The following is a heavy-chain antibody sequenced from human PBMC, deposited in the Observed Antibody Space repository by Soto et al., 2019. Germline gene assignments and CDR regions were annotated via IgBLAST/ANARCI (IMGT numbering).Heavy chain of an antibody. J-gene: IGHJ4*02. Sequence: EVQLEESGGGLVQPGGSQRLSCAASGYSLSSFWMSWVRQAPGKGLEWVAAIKEDGSEKNYVDSVRGRFTISRDNAKNSLYLQMNSLRADDTAVYYCARDVIWGQGSLVTVSS. CDR1: GYSLSSFW. CDR3: ARDVI. CDR2: IKEDGSEK. V-gene: IGHV3-7*05.